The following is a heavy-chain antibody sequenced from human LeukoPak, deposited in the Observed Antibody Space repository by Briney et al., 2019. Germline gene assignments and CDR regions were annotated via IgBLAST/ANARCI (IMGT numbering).Heavy chain of an antibody. V-gene: IGHV3-11*01. D-gene: IGHD2-15*01. CDR1: GFTFSDYY. J-gene: IGHJ4*02. CDR2: ISNSGSII. Sequence: GWSLRLSCAASGFTFSDYYMSWIRQAPGKGLEWVSYISNSGSIIYYVDSVKGRFTISRDNAKNSLYLQMNSLRAEDTAIYYCARGQCSGDSCYSLFDYWGQGTLVTVSS. CDR3: ARGQCSGDSCYSLFDY.